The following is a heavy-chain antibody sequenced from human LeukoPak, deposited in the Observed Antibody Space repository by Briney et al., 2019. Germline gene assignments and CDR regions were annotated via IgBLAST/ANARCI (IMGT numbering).Heavy chain of an antibody. CDR1: GFTFDDYA. CDR3: AKEAQDNSGYPGFDY. V-gene: IGHV3-9*01. D-gene: IGHD3-22*01. Sequence: GGSLRLSCAASGFTFDDYAMQWVRQAPGKGLEWVSGISWNSGSIGYADSVKGRFTISRDNAKNSLYLQMNSLRAEDTALYYCAKEAQDNSGYPGFDYWGQGTLVTVSS. J-gene: IGHJ4*02. CDR2: ISWNSGSI.